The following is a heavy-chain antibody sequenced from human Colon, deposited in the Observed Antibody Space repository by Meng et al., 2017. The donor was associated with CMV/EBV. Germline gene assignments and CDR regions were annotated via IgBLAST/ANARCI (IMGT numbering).Heavy chain of an antibody. V-gene: IGHV3-49*04. D-gene: IGHD6-13*01. CDR2: IRSKAYGGTT. Sequence: GSLRLSCTASGFTFGDYAMSWVRQAPGKGLEWVGFIRSKAYGGTTEYATSVKGRFTISRDDSKSIAYLQMNSLKTEDTAVYYCTSLLAAAVAFDYWGQGTLVTVSS. CDR1: GFTFGDYA. CDR3: TSLLAAAVAFDY. J-gene: IGHJ4*02.